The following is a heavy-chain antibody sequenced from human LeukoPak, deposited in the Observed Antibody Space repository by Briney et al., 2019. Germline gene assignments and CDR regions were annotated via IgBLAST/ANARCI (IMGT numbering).Heavy chain of an antibody. V-gene: IGHV5-51*01. Sequence: GESLKICCKGSGYSFTSHWIGWVRQMPGKGLEWMGIIYPSDSDTRYSPSFQGQVTISADKSISTAYLQWSSLKASDTAMYYCAMGRTSTRFDYWGQGTLATVSS. CDR3: AMGRTSTRFDY. CDR1: GYSFTSHW. J-gene: IGHJ4*02. D-gene: IGHD2/OR15-2a*01. CDR2: IYPSDSDT.